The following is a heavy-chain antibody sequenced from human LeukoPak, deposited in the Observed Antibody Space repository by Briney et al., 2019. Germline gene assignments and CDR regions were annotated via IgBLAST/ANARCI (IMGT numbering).Heavy chain of an antibody. D-gene: IGHD1-1*01. CDR2: ISAYNGNT. CDR3: ARDLSRATGTTDSYFDY. V-gene: IGHV1-18*01. J-gene: IGHJ4*02. CDR1: GYTFTNYG. Sequence: ASVKVSCKASGYTFTNYGINWVRQAPGQGLEWMGWISAYNGNTNYAQNFQGRVTMTTDTSTNTAYMELRSLRSDDTAVYYCARDLSRATGTTDSYFDYWGQGTLVTVSS.